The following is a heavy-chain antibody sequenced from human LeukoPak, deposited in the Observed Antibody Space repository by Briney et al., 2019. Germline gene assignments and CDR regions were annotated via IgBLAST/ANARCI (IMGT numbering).Heavy chain of an antibody. V-gene: IGHV1-2*02. D-gene: IGHD2-2*01. CDR1: GGTFSNYG. CDR3: ARADIVVVPAGFDY. Sequence: ASVKVSCKASGGTFSNYGISWVRQAPGQGLEWMGWINPNSGGTNYAQKFQGRVTMTRDTSISTAYMELSRLRSDDTAVYYCARADIVVVPAGFDYWGQGTLVTVSS. J-gene: IGHJ4*02. CDR2: INPNSGGT.